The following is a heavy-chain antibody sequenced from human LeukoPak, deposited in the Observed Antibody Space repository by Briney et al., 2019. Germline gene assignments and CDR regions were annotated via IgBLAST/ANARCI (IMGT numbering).Heavy chain of an antibody. CDR2: INPNSGGT. CDR3: ARDHPTYYYDSSAVQDAFDI. V-gene: IGHV1-2*02. J-gene: IGHJ3*02. Sequence: ASVNVSCKASGYTFTGYYMHWVRQAPGQGLEWMGWINPNSGGTNYAQKLQGRVTMTRDTSISTAYMELSRLRSDDTAVYYCARDHPTYYYDSSAVQDAFDIWGQGTMVTVSS. D-gene: IGHD3-22*01. CDR1: GYTFTGYY.